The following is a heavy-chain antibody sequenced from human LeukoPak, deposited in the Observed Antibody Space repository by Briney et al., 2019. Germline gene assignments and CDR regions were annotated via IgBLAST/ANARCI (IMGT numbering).Heavy chain of an antibody. CDR3: TTDLSELDHSGYYAKYFHH. D-gene: IGHD3-22*01. J-gene: IGHJ1*01. Sequence: PGGCLRLSCAAAGFTVSSYSTNCVRQAPGKRLEWVGRIKSKTDGGTIDYAAPVKGRFTISRDDSKDTLFLQMNSLKTEDTAVYYCTTDLSELDHSGYYAKYFHHWGQGTLVSVSS. CDR1: GFTVSSYS. CDR2: IKSKTDGGTI. V-gene: IGHV3-15*01.